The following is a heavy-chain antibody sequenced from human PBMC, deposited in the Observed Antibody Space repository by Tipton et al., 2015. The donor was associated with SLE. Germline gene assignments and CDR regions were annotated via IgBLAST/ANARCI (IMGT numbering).Heavy chain of an antibody. J-gene: IGHJ4*02. D-gene: IGHD3-10*01. Sequence: SGFTFANYGMHWVRQAPGKGLEWLSFIHYDGRNEYYADSVRGRFTVSRDNSKNTLYLQMNSLRAEDTAVYYCASPPGNYGRLGNLVDYWGQGTLVTVSS. CDR1: GFTFANYG. V-gene: IGHV3-30*02. CDR3: ASPPGNYGRLGNLVDY. CDR2: IHYDGRNE.